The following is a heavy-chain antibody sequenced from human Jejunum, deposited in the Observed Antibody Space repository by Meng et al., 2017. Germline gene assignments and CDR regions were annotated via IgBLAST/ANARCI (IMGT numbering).Heavy chain of an antibody. J-gene: IGHJ4*02. CDR3: VRGDTLSPSRVLDWYVVY. V-gene: IGHV5-51*01. CDR1: GYIFTSHW. Sequence: GESLKISCKTSGYIFTSHWIGCVRQVPGKGLEWLGIIYPDTSETRISPPFKDQVTISADKSSGTAYLHWNSLKVSDTAIYYCVRGDTLSPSRVLDWYVVYWGQGALVTVSS. CDR2: IYPDTSET. D-gene: IGHD3-9*01.